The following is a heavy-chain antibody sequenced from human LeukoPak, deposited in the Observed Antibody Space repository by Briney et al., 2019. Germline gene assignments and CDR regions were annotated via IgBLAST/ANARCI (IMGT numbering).Heavy chain of an antibody. J-gene: IGHJ6*02. CDR3: ARDLPGDFWSGYFGYYGMDV. CDR1: GGSISSYY. Sequence: SETLSLTCTVSGGSISSYYWSWIRQPPGRGLEWIGYIDYSGSTNYNPSLKSRVTISVDTSKNQFSLKLSSVTAADTAVYYCARDLPGDFWSGYFGYYGMDVWGQGTTVTVSS. CDR2: IDYSGST. V-gene: IGHV4-59*01. D-gene: IGHD3-3*01.